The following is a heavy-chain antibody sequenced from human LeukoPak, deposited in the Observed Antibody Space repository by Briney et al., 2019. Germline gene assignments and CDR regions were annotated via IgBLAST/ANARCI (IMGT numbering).Heavy chain of an antibody. CDR1: GYSFTSYC. D-gene: IGHD2-15*01. Sequence: GESLKISCKGYGYSFTSYCIGWVRQMTGKGLEWMGIIYSGDSDTGYSPSFLGQVTISADESISTAYLQWSSLKASDTAMYYCARRDCSGGSCNIDYWGQGTLVTVSS. J-gene: IGHJ4*02. V-gene: IGHV5-51*01. CDR3: ARRDCSGGSCNIDY. CDR2: IYSGDSDT.